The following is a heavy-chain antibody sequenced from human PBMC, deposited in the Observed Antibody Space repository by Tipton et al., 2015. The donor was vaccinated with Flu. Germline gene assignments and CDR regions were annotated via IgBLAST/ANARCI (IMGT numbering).Heavy chain of an antibody. CDR2: IYPGDSDT. Sequence: QLVQSGAEVKKPGESLKISCKASGYRFTKQWLGWVRQMPGKGLEWMGTIYPGDSDTRYSPSFQGRVAISADKPINTAYLQWSSLKASDPAMYYCAMRPPMYDDFWSGYYAWGQGTLVTVSS. CDR1: GYRFTKQW. CDR3: AMRPPMYDDFWSGYYA. J-gene: IGHJ5*02. D-gene: IGHD3-3*01. V-gene: IGHV5-51*01.